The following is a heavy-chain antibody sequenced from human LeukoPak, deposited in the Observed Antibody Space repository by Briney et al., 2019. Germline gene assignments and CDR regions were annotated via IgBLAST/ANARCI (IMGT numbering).Heavy chain of an antibody. CDR2: ISGSGGST. CDR1: GFTFSSYA. Sequence: GGSLRLSCAASGFTFSSYAMSWVRQAPGKGLEWVSAISGSGGSTYYADSVKGRFTISRDNSKNTLYLQMNNLRAEDTALYYCAKNQGQWLVPVDYWGQGTLVTVSS. V-gene: IGHV3-23*01. CDR3: AKNQGQWLVPVDY. D-gene: IGHD6-19*01. J-gene: IGHJ4*02.